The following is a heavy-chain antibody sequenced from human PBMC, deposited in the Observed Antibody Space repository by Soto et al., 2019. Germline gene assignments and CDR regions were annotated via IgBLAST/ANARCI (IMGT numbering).Heavy chain of an antibody. Sequence: GCSLKISCNASGYSFTSYWIGLVLQIPGKGLEWVGIIYPGDSDTRYSPSFQGQVTISADKSISTAYLQWSSLKASDTAMYYCARLPLGYYDSSGYFLRTEAGMDVWGQGTTVTVSS. CDR1: GYSFTSYW. CDR3: ARLPLGYYDSSGYFLRTEAGMDV. V-gene: IGHV5-51*01. J-gene: IGHJ6*02. CDR2: IYPGDSDT. D-gene: IGHD3-22*01.